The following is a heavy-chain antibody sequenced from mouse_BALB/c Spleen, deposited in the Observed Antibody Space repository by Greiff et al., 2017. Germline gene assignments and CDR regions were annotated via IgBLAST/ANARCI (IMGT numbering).Heavy chain of an antibody. Sequence: VQLQQSGPELVKPGASVKMSCKASGYTFTSYVMHWVKQKPGQGLEWIGYINPYNDGTKYNEKFKGKATLTSDKSSSTAYMELSSLTSEDSAVYYCARDTTVVAEGFDYWGQGTTLTVSS. V-gene: IGHV1-14*01. J-gene: IGHJ2*01. CDR1: GYTFTSYV. CDR2: INPYNDGT. D-gene: IGHD1-1*01. CDR3: ARDTTVVAEGFDY.